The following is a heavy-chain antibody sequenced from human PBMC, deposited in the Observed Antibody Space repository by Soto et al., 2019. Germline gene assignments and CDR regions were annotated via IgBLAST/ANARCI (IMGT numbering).Heavy chain of an antibody. V-gene: IGHV4-30-2*01. CDR3: ARIHWAKSSLDY. CDR1: GVSIDSGAFS. J-gene: IGHJ4*02. CDR2: VTHSGTA. D-gene: IGHD6-19*01. Sequence: SETLSLTCAVSGVSIDSGAFSLSWIRQPPGKGLEWIGYVTHSGTAYSIPSLNGRLTLSADSSQTQFSLKLTSVTAADSAFYYCARIHWAKSSLDYWGRGILLTVSS.